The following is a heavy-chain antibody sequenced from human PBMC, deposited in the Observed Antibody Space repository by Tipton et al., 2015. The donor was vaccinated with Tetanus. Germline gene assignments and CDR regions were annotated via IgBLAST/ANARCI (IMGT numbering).Heavy chain of an antibody. CDR3: ARDRGDYTYYGMDV. CDR2: IDPNSGGT. CDR1: GYTFTGYY. J-gene: IGHJ6*02. V-gene: IGHV1-2*02. Sequence: QLVQSGAEVKKPEASVKVSCKASGYTFTGYYIYWVRQAPGQGLEWMGWIDPNSGGTVYAQKFQGRVTMTRDTSISTAYMELRSLRSDDTAVYYCARDRGDYTYYGMDVWGPGTTVTVS. D-gene: IGHD3-22*01.